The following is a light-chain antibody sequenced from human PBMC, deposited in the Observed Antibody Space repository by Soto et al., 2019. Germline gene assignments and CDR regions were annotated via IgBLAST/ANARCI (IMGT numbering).Light chain of an antibody. CDR3: QQTYSTPRT. J-gene: IGKJ1*01. V-gene: IGKV1-39*01. Sequence: PSSLSASVGDRVTITCRASQSISSYLNWYQQKPGKAPKLLIYAASSLQSGVPSTFSGSGSGTDFTLTISYLQPEDFATYYCQQTYSTPRTFGQGTKVDIK. CDR1: QSISSY. CDR2: AAS.